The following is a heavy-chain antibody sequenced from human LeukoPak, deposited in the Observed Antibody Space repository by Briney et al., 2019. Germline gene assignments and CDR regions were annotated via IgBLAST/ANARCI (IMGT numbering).Heavy chain of an antibody. CDR1: GFTFSSFE. V-gene: IGHV3-23*01. D-gene: IGHD2-2*01. Sequence: GGSLRLSCAAPGFTFSSFEMKWVRQAPGKGLEWVSGISGRGASKYYADSVKGRFTISRDNSKNTLYLQMNSLRAEDTAVYYCAKGVVVAPDVTPFDYWGQGTLVTVSS. CDR3: AKGVVVAPDVTPFDY. CDR2: ISGRGASK. J-gene: IGHJ4*02.